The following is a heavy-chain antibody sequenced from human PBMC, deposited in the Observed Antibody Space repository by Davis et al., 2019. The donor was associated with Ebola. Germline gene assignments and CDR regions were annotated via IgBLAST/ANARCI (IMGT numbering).Heavy chain of an antibody. CDR3: ARNTIYNYDGSVYSSHYYFDF. J-gene: IGHJ4*02. Sequence: SSNYMDWIRQRPGKVLEWIANIYYSGSTPYNPSRKTRVTISVYTSNNQFSLKLTSVTAADPAVYFCARNTIYNYDGSVYSSHYYFDFWGQGTLVTVSS. CDR2: IYYSGST. CDR1: SSNY. V-gene: IGHV4-39*01. D-gene: IGHD3-22*01.